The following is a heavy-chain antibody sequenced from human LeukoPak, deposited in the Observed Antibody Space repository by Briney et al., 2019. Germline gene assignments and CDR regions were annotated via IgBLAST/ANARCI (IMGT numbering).Heavy chain of an antibody. Sequence: GGSLRLSCAASGFSFSTHAMTWVRQAPGKGLEWVSGISGSVGSTYYADSVKGRFIISRDNFKNTLYLQMNSLRAEDTAVYYCAKDQTPYYWGQGTLVTVSS. CDR2: ISGSVGST. CDR3: AKDQTPYY. CDR1: GFSFSTHA. V-gene: IGHV3-23*01. J-gene: IGHJ4*02.